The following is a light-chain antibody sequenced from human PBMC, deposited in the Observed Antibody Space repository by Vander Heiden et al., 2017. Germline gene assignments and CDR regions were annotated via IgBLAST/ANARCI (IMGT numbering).Light chain of an antibody. V-gene: IGKV1-39*01. CDR1: QAIRNY. CDR2: AAY. Sequence: DIQMTQYPSSLSASVGDRVTITCRASQAIRNYLNWYQQKPGKAPKVLIYAAYSLHSGVPSRFGGSGSGTDFTLTISGLQPDDFATYYCQQSYSSPITFGQVTRLDIK. CDR3: QQSYSSPIT. J-gene: IGKJ5*01.